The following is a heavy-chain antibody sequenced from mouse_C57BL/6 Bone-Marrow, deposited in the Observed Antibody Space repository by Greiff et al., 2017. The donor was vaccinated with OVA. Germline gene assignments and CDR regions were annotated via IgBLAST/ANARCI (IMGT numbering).Heavy chain of an antibody. CDR1: GFSLSTFGMG. Sequence: VKLQESGPGILQPSQTLSLTCSFSGFSLSTFGMGVGWIRQPSGKGLEWLAHIWWDDDKYYNPALKSRLTISKDTSKNQVFLKIANVDTADTATYYCARMRYLRGYYFDYWGQGTTLTVSS. V-gene: IGHV8-8*01. D-gene: IGHD2-14*01. CDR3: ARMRYLRGYYFDY. J-gene: IGHJ2*01. CDR2: IWWDDDK.